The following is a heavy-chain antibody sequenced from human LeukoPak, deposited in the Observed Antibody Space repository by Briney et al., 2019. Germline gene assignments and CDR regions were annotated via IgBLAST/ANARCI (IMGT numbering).Heavy chain of an antibody. Sequence: ASVKVSCKASGYTFTSYGISWVRQAPGQGLEWMGWISAYNGNTNYAQKLQGRVTVTTDTSTSTAYMERRSLRSDDTAVYYCARVANYYDSSGYSPFDYWGQGTLVTVSS. CDR2: ISAYNGNT. CDR3: ARVANYYDSSGYSPFDY. J-gene: IGHJ4*02. D-gene: IGHD3-22*01. V-gene: IGHV1-18*01. CDR1: GYTFTSYG.